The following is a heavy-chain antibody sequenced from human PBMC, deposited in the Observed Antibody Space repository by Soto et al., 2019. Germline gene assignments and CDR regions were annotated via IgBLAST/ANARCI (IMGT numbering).Heavy chain of an antibody. Sequence: GASVKVSCKASGYTFTSYGISWVRQAPGQGLEWMGWISAYNGNTNYAQKLQGRVTMTTDTSTSTAYMELRSLRSDDTAVYYCARDLRQWLVYWFDPWGQGTLVTVSS. J-gene: IGHJ5*02. CDR2: ISAYNGNT. D-gene: IGHD6-19*01. V-gene: IGHV1-18*01. CDR3: ARDLRQWLVYWFDP. CDR1: GYTFTSYG.